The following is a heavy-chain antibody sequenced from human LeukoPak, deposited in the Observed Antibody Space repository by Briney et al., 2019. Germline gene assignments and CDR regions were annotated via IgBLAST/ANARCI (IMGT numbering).Heavy chain of an antibody. J-gene: IGHJ4*02. CDR2: ISGSGGST. D-gene: IGHD3-9*01. Sequence: GGSLRLSCAASGFTFSSYAVSWVRQAPGRGREWVSAISGSGGSTYYADSVKGRFNISRDNSKNSLYMQMNSLTAEDTAVYYCAKDVPLRYFDWSPGFDYWGQGTLVTVSS. CDR3: AKDVPLRYFDWSPGFDY. V-gene: IGHV3-23*01. CDR1: GFTFSSYA.